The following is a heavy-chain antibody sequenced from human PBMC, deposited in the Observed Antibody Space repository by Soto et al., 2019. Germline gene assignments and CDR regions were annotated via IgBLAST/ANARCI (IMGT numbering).Heavy chain of an antibody. CDR3: ARLNRGSYYGMDV. Sequence: PSETVSLTCAVSCYSISSGYYWGWIRQPPGKGLEWIGSIYHSGSTYYNPSLKSRVTISVDTSKNQFSLKLSSVTAADTAVYYCARLNRGSYYGMDVWGQGTTVTVSS. CDR2: IYHSGST. J-gene: IGHJ6*02. V-gene: IGHV4-38-2*01. CDR1: CYSISSGYY. D-gene: IGHD1-26*01.